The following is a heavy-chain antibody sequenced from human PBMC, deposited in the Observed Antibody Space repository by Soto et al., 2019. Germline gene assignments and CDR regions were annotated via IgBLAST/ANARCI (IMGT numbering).Heavy chain of an antibody. J-gene: IGHJ4*02. CDR1: GFSLNTGGVG. Sequence: QITLKESGPTVVKPTQTLTLTCSLSGFSLNTGGVGVGWIRQPPGKALEWLAVIYWDDDKSWNPSLRDRLTINRDASDDQVALTVTNMDPVDTGTYYCARRLGGFGGGWTTPCFDYWGQGTRVTVSS. CDR2: IYWDDDK. V-gene: IGHV2-5*02. CDR3: ARRLGGFGGGWTTPCFDY. D-gene: IGHD6-19*01.